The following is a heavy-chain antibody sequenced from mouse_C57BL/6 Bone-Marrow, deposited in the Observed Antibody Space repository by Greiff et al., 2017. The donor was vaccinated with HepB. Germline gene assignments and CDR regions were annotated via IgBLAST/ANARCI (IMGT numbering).Heavy chain of an antibody. Sequence: EVKLMESGGDLVKPGGSLKLSCAASGFTFSSYGMSWVRQTPDKRLEWVATISSGGSYTYYPDSVKGRFTISRDNAKNTLYLQMSSLKSEDTAMYYCASHGASDYWGQGTTLTVSS. V-gene: IGHV5-6*01. CDR3: ASHGASDY. CDR2: ISSGGSYT. J-gene: IGHJ2*01. D-gene: IGHD6-1*01. CDR1: GFTFSSYG.